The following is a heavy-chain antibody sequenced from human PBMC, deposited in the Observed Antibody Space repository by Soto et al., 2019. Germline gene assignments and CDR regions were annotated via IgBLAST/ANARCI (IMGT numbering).Heavy chain of an antibody. Sequence: QVQLVQSGAEVKKPGASVKVSCKASGYTFTAYYMHWLRQAPGQGLEWMGWINPNSGGTKYAQKCPGRVTMTNDTSISTAYMELSRLGSDDTAVYYCARGDFDSSANYYAGWFDPWGQGTLVTVSS. CDR2: INPNSGGT. CDR1: GYTFTAYY. V-gene: IGHV1-2*02. CDR3: ARGDFDSSANYYAGWFDP. D-gene: IGHD3-22*01. J-gene: IGHJ5*02.